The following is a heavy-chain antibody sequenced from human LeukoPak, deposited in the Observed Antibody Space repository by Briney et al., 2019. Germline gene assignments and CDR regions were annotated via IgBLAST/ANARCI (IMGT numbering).Heavy chain of an antibody. Sequence: GGSLRLSCAASGFSFSDYYMSWIRQAPGKGLEWGSYISGSSSHTNYADSVKGRLTISRDNATNSLYLQMNSLRAADTAVYYCARNAYGAQTPSDVWGQGTTVTVSS. CDR2: ISGSSSHT. CDR3: ARNAYGAQTPSDV. D-gene: IGHD4-17*01. V-gene: IGHV3-11*03. J-gene: IGHJ6*02. CDR1: GFSFSDYY.